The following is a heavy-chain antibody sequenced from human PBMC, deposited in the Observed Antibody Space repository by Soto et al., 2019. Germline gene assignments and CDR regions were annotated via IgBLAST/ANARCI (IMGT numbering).Heavy chain of an antibody. D-gene: IGHD6-6*01. CDR1: GGSISSYY. V-gene: IGHV4-59*01. CDR3: ARASNNSSSFFVGKAFDY. CDR2: IYYSGST. J-gene: IGHJ4*02. Sequence: SETLSLTCTVSGGSISSYYWSWIRQPPGKGLEWVGYIYYSGSTNSNPFLKGRVTISVDTSKNQFSLKLSSVTAADTAVYYCARASNNSSSFFVGKAFDYWGQGTLVTVSS.